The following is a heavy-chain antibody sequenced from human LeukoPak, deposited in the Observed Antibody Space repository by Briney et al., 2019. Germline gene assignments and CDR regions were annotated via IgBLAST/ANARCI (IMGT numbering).Heavy chain of an antibody. D-gene: IGHD3-22*01. Sequence: GGSLRLSRAASGFTVSSNYMSWVRQAPGKGLEWVSVIYSGGSTYYADSVKGRFTISRDNSKNTLYLQMNSLRAEDTALYYCAKDIGSSGYYYPDYWGQGTLVTVSS. CDR2: IYSGGST. V-gene: IGHV3-53*05. CDR1: GFTVSSNY. CDR3: AKDIGSSGYYYPDY. J-gene: IGHJ4*02.